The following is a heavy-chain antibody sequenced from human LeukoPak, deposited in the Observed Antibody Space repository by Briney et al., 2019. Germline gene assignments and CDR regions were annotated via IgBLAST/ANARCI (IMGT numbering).Heavy chain of an antibody. V-gene: IGHV4-61*02. Sequence: SQTLSLTCTVSGGSISSGSYYWSWIRQPAGKGLEWIGRIYISGSTNYNPSPKSRVTISVDTSKNQFSLKLRSVTAADTAVYFCARAPSEGGTDDAFDMWGQGTMVTVSS. CDR3: ARAPSEGGTDDAFDM. CDR1: GGSISSGSYY. CDR2: IYISGST. D-gene: IGHD3-16*01. J-gene: IGHJ3*02.